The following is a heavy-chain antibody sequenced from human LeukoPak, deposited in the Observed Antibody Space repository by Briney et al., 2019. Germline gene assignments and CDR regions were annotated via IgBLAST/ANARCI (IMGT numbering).Heavy chain of an antibody. Sequence: PGGSLRLSCAASGFTFSSYGMHWVRQAPGKGLEWVAFIRYDGSNKYYADSVKGRFTISRDNSKNTLYLQMNSLRAEDTAVYYCATPSGTYCGGDCYSDIFDYWGQGTLVTVSS. CDR2: IRYDGSNK. V-gene: IGHV3-30*02. CDR1: GFTFSSYG. D-gene: IGHD2-21*02. J-gene: IGHJ4*02. CDR3: ATPSGTYCGGDCYSDIFDY.